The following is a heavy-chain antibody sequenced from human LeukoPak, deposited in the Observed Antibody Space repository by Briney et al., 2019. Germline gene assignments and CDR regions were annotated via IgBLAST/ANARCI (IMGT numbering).Heavy chain of an antibody. CDR1: GGSISSYY. CDR2: IYYSGST. Sequence: AETQSLTCTVSGGSISSYYWSWIRQPPGKGLEWIGYIYYSGSTKYNPSLKSRVTISVDTSKNQFSLKLSSVTAADTAVYYCARGFWGWFDPWVQGTLVTVPS. D-gene: IGHD7-27*01. CDR3: ARGFWGWFDP. V-gene: IGHV4-59*01. J-gene: IGHJ5*02.